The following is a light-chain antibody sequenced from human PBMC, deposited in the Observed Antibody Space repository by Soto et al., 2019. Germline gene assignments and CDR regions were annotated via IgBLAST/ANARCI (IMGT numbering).Light chain of an antibody. J-gene: IGLJ3*02. CDR3: SSFASSNTGV. CDR2: EVT. CDR1: SSDVGAYNY. Sequence: QSALTQPPSASGSPGQSVTISCTGTSSDVGAYNYVSWYQQHAGKAPKLVIYEVTKRPSGVPDRFSGSKSANTASLTVSGXXXXXXXXYYCSSFASSNTGVFGGGTQLTVL. V-gene: IGLV2-8*01.